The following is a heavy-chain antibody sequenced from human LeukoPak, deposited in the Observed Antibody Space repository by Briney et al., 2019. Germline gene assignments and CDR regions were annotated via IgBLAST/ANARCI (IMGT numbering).Heavy chain of an antibody. CDR2: LNPNSGDT. CDR3: ARGRNIEMTTMSGGSDY. V-gene: IGHV1-2*02. J-gene: IGHJ4*02. Sequence: ASVKVSCKASGYTFTDYYMHWVRQAPGQGLEWMGWLNPNSGDTNYAQKFQGRVGMTRDSSISTAYMDLSDLRSDDTAVYSCARGRNIEMTTMSGGSDYWGQGTLVTVSS. D-gene: IGHD5-24*01. CDR1: GYTFTDYY.